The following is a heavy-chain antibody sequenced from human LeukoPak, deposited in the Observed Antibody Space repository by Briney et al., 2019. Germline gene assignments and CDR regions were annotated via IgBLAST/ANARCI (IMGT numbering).Heavy chain of an antibody. CDR1: GDSISSTTYY. D-gene: IGHD6-13*01. CDR3: ARGLYDGGSWFHFDS. CDR2: IYFTGTT. V-gene: IGHV4-39*02. J-gene: IGHJ4*02. Sequence: PSETLSLTCTVSGDSISSTTYYWAWIRQPPGKGLEWIGNIYFTGTTFYNPSLKSRVIMSIGTSKNHFSLDLNSVTAADMAVYYSARGLYDGGSWFHFDSWGQGTLVTVSS.